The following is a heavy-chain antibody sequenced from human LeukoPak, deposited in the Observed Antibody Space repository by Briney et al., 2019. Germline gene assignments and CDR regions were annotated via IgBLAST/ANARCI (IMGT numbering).Heavy chain of an antibody. CDR2: MNPNSGNT. CDR1: GYTFTSYD. CDR3: ARGVGCSGGSCSDY. J-gene: IGHJ4*02. Sequence: ASVEVSCKASGYTFTSYDINWVRQATGQGLEWMGWMNPNSGNTGYAQKFQGKVTMTRNTSISTAYMELSSLRSEDTAVYYCARGVGCSGGSCSDYWGQGTLVTVSS. D-gene: IGHD2-15*01. V-gene: IGHV1-8*01.